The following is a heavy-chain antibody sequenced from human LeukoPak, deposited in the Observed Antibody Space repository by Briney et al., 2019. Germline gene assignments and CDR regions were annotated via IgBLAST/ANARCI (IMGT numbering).Heavy chain of an antibody. J-gene: IGHJ4*02. V-gene: IGHV3-43*02. CDR2: ISGDGGGT. CDR1: GFTFDDYA. Sequence: GGSLRLSCAAPGFTFDDYAMHWVRQTPGKGLEWVSLISGDGGGTHYADSVMGRFTISRDNSKNSLYLQMNSLRTEDTALYYCVKGDSGDYAGLSSDYWGQGTLVTVSS. CDR3: VKGDSGDYAGLSSDY. D-gene: IGHD4-17*01.